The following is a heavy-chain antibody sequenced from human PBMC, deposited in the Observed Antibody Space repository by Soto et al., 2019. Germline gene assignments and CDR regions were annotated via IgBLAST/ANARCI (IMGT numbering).Heavy chain of an antibody. D-gene: IGHD2-2*01. CDR2: ISYDGSNK. J-gene: IGHJ6*02. V-gene: IGHV3-30*18. CDR3: AKFLGYRSSTSCYWLYFMVD. Sequence: GGSLRLSCAASGFTFSSYGMHWVRQAPGKGLEWVAVISYDGSNKYYADSVKGRFTISRDNSKNTLYLQMNSLRAEDTAVYYCAKFLGYRSSTSCYWLYFMVDWGQGTTVTASS. CDR1: GFTFSSYG.